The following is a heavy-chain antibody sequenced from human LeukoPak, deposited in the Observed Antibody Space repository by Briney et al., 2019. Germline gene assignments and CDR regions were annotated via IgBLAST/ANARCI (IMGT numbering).Heavy chain of an antibody. Sequence: AGGSLRLSCAASGFTFSSYAMSWVRQAPGKGLEWVSAISGSGGSTYYADSVKGRFTISRDNSKNTLYLQMYSLRAEDTAVYYCAKAESWYPYGSGSPPGYWGQGTLVTVSS. CDR2: ISGSGGST. CDR1: GFTFSSYA. D-gene: IGHD3-10*01. CDR3: AKAESWYPYGSGSPPGY. V-gene: IGHV3-23*01. J-gene: IGHJ4*02.